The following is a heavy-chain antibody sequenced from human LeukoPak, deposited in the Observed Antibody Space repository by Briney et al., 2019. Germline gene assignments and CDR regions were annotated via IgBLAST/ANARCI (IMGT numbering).Heavy chain of an antibody. CDR1: GFTVSTNS. V-gene: IGHV3-53*01. Sequence: PGGSLRLSCTVSGFTVSTNSMSWVRQAPGKGLEWVSFIYSDNTRYSDSVKGRFTISRDNSKNTLYLQMNSLRAEDTAVYYCARRAGAYSHPYDYWGQGTLVTVSS. CDR3: ARRAGAYSHPYDY. J-gene: IGHJ4*02. CDR2: IYSDNT. D-gene: IGHD4/OR15-4a*01.